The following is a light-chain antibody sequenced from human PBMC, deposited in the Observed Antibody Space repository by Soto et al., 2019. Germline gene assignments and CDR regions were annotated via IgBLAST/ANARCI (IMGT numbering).Light chain of an antibody. CDR2: RNN. CDR3: AAWDDSLSGRV. V-gene: IGLV1-47*01. CDR1: SSNIGSNY. Sequence: QSVLTQPPSASGTPGQRVTISCSGRSSNIGSNYVYGYQQLPGTAPKLLFYRNNQRPSGVPDRYSGSKSGTSASLAISGPRSEDEADFYCAAWDDSLSGRVFGGGTQLTVL. J-gene: IGLJ2*01.